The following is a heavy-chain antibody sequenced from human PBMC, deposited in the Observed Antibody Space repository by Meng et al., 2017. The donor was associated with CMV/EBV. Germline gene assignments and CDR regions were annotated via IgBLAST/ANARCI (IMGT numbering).Heavy chain of an antibody. Sequence: GESLKISCAASGFTFSSYWMHWVRQAPGKGLVWVSRINRDGSSTSYADSVKGRFTISRDNAKNTLYLQMNSLRAEDTAVYYCARAGKDWVGRTVYYDYWGQGTLVTVSS. CDR2: INRDGSST. CDR1: GFTFSSYW. V-gene: IGHV3-74*01. CDR3: ARAGKDWVGRTVYYDY. D-gene: IGHD2-15*01. J-gene: IGHJ4*02.